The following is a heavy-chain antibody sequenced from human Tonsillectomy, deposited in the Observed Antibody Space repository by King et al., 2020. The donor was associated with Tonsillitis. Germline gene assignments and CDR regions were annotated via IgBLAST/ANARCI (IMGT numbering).Heavy chain of an antibody. D-gene: IGHD3-22*01. CDR2: IYYSGST. Sequence: VQLQESGPGLVKPSETLSLTCTVSGGSISSYYWSWIRQPPGKGLEWIGYIYYSGSTNYNPSLKSRVTISVDTSKNQFSLKLSSVTAADTAVYYCARDTAGTYYDSSGPYFDYWGQGTLVTVSS. CDR1: GGSISSYY. V-gene: IGHV4-59*12. CDR3: ARDTAGTYYDSSGPYFDY. J-gene: IGHJ4*02.